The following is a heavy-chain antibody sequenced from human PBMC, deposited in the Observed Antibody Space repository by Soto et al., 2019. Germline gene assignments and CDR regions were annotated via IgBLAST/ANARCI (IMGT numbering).Heavy chain of an antibody. Sequence: GGSLRLSCVASGFTFSNYWMHWVRQAPGKGLEWVSRISSDGSSTTYADSVKGRFTISRDNAENSLHLQMNSLRAEDTAVYCCARVRYCSDNSCYSWFDYWGQGTLVTVSS. CDR1: GFTFSNYW. CDR3: ARVRYCSDNSCYSWFDY. V-gene: IGHV3-74*01. J-gene: IGHJ4*02. CDR2: ISSDGSST. D-gene: IGHD2-15*01.